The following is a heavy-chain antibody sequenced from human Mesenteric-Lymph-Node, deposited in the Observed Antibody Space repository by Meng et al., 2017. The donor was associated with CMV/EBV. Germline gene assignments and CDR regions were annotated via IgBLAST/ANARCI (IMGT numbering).Heavy chain of an antibody. V-gene: IGHV3-9*01. CDR1: GFTFDDYA. D-gene: IGHD3-22*01. Sequence: LSLTCAASGFTFDDYAMHWVRQAPGKGLEWVSGISWNSGNIGYADSVKGRFTISRDNAKNSLYLQMNSLRAEDTALYYCAKDRYYYDSSGYLDFWGQGTLVTVSS. CDR2: ISWNSGNI. CDR3: AKDRYYYDSSGYLDF. J-gene: IGHJ4*02.